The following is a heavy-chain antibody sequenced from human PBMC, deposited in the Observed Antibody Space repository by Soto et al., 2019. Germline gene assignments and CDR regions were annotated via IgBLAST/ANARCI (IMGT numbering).Heavy chain of an antibody. Sequence: QVQLQESGPGLVKPSETLSLTCTVSGGSISSYYWSWIRQPPGKGLEWIAYIYYSGSTKYNPSLKRRVTISLDTSKNQFSLKLNSVTAADTAVYYCAREGSTGGFDYWGQGNMVTVSS. CDR1: GGSISSYY. J-gene: IGHJ4*02. V-gene: IGHV4-59*01. CDR3: AREGSTGGFDY. D-gene: IGHD2-8*02. CDR2: IYYSGST.